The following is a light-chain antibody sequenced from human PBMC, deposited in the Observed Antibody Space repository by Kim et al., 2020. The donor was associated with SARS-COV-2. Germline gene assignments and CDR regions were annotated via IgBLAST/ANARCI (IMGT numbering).Light chain of an antibody. J-gene: IGKJ2*01. CDR2: GAS. CDR1: QSVNSY. CDR3: QQYSDWPPGDT. Sequence: EIVMTQSPATLSVSPGERATLSCRASQSVNSYLAWYQQKPGQAPRLLIYGASTRATGIPARFSGSGSGTEFTLTISSLQPEDFAVYSCQQYSDWPPGDTFGQGTKREI. V-gene: IGKV3-15*01.